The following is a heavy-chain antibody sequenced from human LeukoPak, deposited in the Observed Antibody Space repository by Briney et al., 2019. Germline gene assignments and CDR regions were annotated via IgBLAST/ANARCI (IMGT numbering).Heavy chain of an antibody. CDR3: ARDPLVADYYDSSGYPTPSDAFDI. V-gene: IGHV6-1*01. CDR1: GDSVSSNSAA. Sequence: SQTLSLTFAISGDSVSSNSAAWNWIRQSPSRGLEWLGRTYYRCKWYNDYAVSVKSRITINPDTSKTQFSLQLTSVTPEDTAVYYCARDPLVADYYDSSGYPTPSDAFDIWGQGTMVTVSS. CDR2: TYYRCKWYN. J-gene: IGHJ3*02. D-gene: IGHD3-22*01.